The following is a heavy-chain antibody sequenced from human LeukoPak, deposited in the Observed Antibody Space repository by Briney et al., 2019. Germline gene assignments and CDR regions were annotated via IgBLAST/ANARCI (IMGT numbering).Heavy chain of an antibody. CDR3: AREWSAFDT. J-gene: IGHJ3*02. CDR2: TYYRSKWYN. Sequence: SQTLSLTCAISGDSVSSNNAAWNWIRQSPSRGLEWLGRTYYRSKWYNDYAVSVKSRITINPDTSKNQFSLKLSSVSAADTAVYCAREWSAFDTWGQGTMVTVSS. V-gene: IGHV6-1*01. CDR1: GDSVSSNNAA. D-gene: IGHD2-8*01.